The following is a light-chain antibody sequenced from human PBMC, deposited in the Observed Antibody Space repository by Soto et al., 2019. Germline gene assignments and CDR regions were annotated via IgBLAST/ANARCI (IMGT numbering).Light chain of an antibody. J-gene: IGKJ2*01. CDR2: GAS. Sequence: DIQLTQSPIFLSASVGDRVTISCRASQCIFNYLAWYQQKPGKAPNLLIFGASTLQSGVPSRFSGSGSGTEFTLTISSLQPEDFATYYCQQLNSHPRTFGQGTKLEIK. V-gene: IGKV1-9*01. CDR3: QQLNSHPRT. CDR1: QCIFNY.